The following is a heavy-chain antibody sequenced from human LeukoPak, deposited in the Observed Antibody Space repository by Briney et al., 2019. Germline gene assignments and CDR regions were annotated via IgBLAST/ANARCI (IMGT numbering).Heavy chain of an antibody. CDR1: GYTFTGYY. V-gene: IGHV1-2*02. CDR3: AREFSGSYYCAFDI. Sequence: ASVKVSCKASGYTFTGYYMHWVRQAPGQGLEGMGWINPNSGGTNYAQKFQGRVTMTRDTSISTTYMELSRLRSDDTAVYYCAREFSGSYYCAFDIWGQGTMVTVSS. D-gene: IGHD1-26*01. CDR2: INPNSGGT. J-gene: IGHJ3*02.